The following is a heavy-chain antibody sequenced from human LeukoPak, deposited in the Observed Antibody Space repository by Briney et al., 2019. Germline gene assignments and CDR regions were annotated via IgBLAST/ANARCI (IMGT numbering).Heavy chain of an antibody. CDR3: AKALGSGSFHYYYYMDV. CDR2: ISWNSGSI. V-gene: IGHV3-9*01. J-gene: IGHJ6*03. Sequence: GGSLRLSCAASGFTFDDYAMHWVRQAPGKGLEWVSGISWNSGSIGYADSVKGRFTISRDNAKNSLYLQMNSLRAEDTALYYCAKALGSGSFHYYYYMDVWGKGTTVTVSS. CDR1: GFTFDDYA. D-gene: IGHD3-10*01.